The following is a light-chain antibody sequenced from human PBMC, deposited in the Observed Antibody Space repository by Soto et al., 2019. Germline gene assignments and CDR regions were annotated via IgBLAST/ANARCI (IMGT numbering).Light chain of an antibody. V-gene: IGLV3-21*04. Sequence: SYELTQPPSVSVAPGKTARTTCGGNNIGSKSVHWYQQKAGQAPILAMYYDSDRPSGIPERFSGSNSGNTATLTISTVEAGDEADYYCQVWDISSNHVIFGGGTKVTVL. CDR3: QVWDISSNHVI. J-gene: IGLJ2*01. CDR1: NIGSKS. CDR2: YDS.